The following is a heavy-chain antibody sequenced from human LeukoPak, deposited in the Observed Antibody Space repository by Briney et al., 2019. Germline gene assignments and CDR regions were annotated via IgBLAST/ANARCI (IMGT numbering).Heavy chain of an antibody. D-gene: IGHD3-16*01. J-gene: IGHJ4*02. CDR1: GYTFSRYG. V-gene: IGHV1-3*01. Sequence: ASVKVSCKASGYTFSRYGMHWVRQAPGQRLEWMGWINAGYENTKYSQKFQGRVSITRDTSASTAYMELSSLTSEDTAVYYCARDLYGDYFDYWGQGTLVTVSS. CDR3: ARDLYGDYFDY. CDR2: INAGYENT.